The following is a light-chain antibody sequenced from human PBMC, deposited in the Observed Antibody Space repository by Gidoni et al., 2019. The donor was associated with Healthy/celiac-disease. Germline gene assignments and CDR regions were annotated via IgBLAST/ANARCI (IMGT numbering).Light chain of an antibody. CDR1: QSVSSSY. J-gene: IGKJ3*01. V-gene: IGKV3-20*01. CDR2: GAS. CDR3: QQYGSSFT. Sequence: IVLTQSPGTLSLSPGERATLSCRASQSVSSSYLAWYQQKPGQAPRLLLYGASSRATGIPDRCSGSGSGTDFPLTISRLEPEDFAVYYCQQYGSSFTFGPGTKVDIK.